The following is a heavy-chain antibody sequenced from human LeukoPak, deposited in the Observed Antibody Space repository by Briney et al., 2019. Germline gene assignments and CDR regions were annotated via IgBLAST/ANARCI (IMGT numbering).Heavy chain of an antibody. J-gene: IGHJ6*02. D-gene: IGHD3-3*01. V-gene: IGHV4-59*12. Sequence: KPSETLSLTCTVSGGSISSYYWSWIRQPPGKGLEWIGYIYYSGSTNYNPSLKSRVTISVDTSKNQFSLKLSSVTAADTAVYYCARGREITILVVRGPQYYYYGMDVWGQGTTVTVSS. CDR2: IYYSGST. CDR1: GGSISSYY. CDR3: ARGREITILVVRGPQYYYYGMDV.